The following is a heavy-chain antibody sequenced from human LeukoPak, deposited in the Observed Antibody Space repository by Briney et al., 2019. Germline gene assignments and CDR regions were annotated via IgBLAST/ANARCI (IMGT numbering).Heavy chain of an antibody. D-gene: IGHD3-22*01. CDR2: ISPYNGNT. J-gene: IGHJ3*02. CDR3: ARGRYYDSGGYDEAFDI. CDR1: GYTFTSYG. V-gene: IGHV1-18*01. Sequence: GASVKVSCKASGYTFTSYGISWLRQAPGQGLEWMGWISPYNGNTNYAQKLQGRVTMTTDTSTTTAYMELRSLRSDDTAVYYCARGRYYDSGGYDEAFDIWGQGTAVTVSS.